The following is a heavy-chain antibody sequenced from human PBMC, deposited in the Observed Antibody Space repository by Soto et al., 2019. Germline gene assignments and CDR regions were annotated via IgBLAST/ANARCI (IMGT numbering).Heavy chain of an antibody. V-gene: IGHV3-9*01. CDR2: ITRNSVNM. CDR3: AKEGTRGYNYGHYGMDV. D-gene: IGHD5-18*01. CDR1: GCNFDDYA. J-gene: IGHJ6*02. Sequence: LSCAASGCNFDDYAMHWVRQAPGKGLEWASGITRNSVNMGYAYSVKGRFTISRDNAKNSLYLQMNSLRPEDTALYYCAKEGTRGYNYGHYGMDVWGQGTTVTVSS.